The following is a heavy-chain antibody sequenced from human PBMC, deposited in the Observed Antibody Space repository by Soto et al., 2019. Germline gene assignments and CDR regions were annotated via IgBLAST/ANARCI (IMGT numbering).Heavy chain of an antibody. CDR2: ISAYNGNT. CDR3: ARDAVRGYSGYPVRYYYMDV. J-gene: IGHJ6*03. V-gene: IGHV1-18*01. CDR1: GYTFTSYG. D-gene: IGHD5-12*01. Sequence: GASVKVSCKASGYTFTSYGISWVRQAPGQGLEWMGWISAYNGNTNYAQKLQGRVTMTRDTSTSTVYMELSSLRSEDTAVYYCARDAVRGYSGYPVRYYYMDVWGKGTTVTVSS.